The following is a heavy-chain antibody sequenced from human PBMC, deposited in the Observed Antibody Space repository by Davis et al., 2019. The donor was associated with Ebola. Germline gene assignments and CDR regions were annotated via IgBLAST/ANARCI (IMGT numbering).Heavy chain of an antibody. CDR1: GFTFSSYW. CDR2: IKQDGSEK. J-gene: IGHJ6*02. D-gene: IGHD3-3*01. CDR3: ARVYYDFWSGYYTPSYYYYGMDV. V-gene: IGHV3-7*01. Sequence: PGGSLRLSCAASGFTFSSYWMSWVRQAPGKGLEWVANIKQDGSEKYYVDSVKGRFTISRDNAKNSLYLQMNSLRAEDTAVYYCARVYYDFWSGYYTPSYYYYGMDVWGQGTTVTVSS.